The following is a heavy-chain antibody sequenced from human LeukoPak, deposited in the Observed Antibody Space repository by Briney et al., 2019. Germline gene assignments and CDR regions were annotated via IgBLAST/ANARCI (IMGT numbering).Heavy chain of an antibody. D-gene: IGHD7-27*01. CDR1: GFTFSSYA. J-gene: IGHJ4*02. CDR3: ARETWGFVSDYYFDY. V-gene: IGHV3-30-3*01. Sequence: QPGRSLRLSCAASGFTFSSYAMHWVRQAPGKGLEWVAVISYDGSNKYYADSVKGRFTISRDNSKNTLYLQMNSLRAEDTAVYYCARETWGFVSDYYFDYWGQGTLVTVSS. CDR2: ISYDGSNK.